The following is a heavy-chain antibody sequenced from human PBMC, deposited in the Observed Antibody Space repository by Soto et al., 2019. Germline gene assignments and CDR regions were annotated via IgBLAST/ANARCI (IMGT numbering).Heavy chain of an antibody. J-gene: IGHJ4*02. CDR2: VSGSGGST. CDR1: GFTFTSYA. CDR3: AKSEDIVVVPAAIPFDY. D-gene: IGHD2-2*02. V-gene: IGHV3-23*01. Sequence: GSLRLSCAPSGFTFTSYAMSWVLQAPGKGLKWVSAVSGSGGSTYYADSVKGRFTISRDNSKNTLYLQMNSLRAEDTAVYYCAKSEDIVVVPAAIPFDYWGQGT.